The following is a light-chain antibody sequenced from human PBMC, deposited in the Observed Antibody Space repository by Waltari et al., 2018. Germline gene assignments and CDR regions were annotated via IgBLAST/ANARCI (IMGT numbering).Light chain of an antibody. CDR3: QQRNTWPPYT. CDR2: NSS. CDR1: QNVDTY. J-gene: IGKJ2*01. Sequence: DIVLTQSPVTLSLSPGERATLFCGASQNVDTYLAWYQQKPGQAPRLLIYNSSHRASGVPARFSGGGSGTDLTLTISSVEPEDIAIYYCQQRNTWPPYTFGQGTKLELK. V-gene: IGKV3-11*01.